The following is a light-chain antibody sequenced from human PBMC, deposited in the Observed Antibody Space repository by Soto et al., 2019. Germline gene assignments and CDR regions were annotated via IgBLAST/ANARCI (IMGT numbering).Light chain of an antibody. Sequence: AVQMTQSPSSLSASVGDRVTITCRASQGIRNDLGWYQQKSGKAPKLLIYAASSLQSGVPSRISGSGSGTYFNLTIDSLQPEDIATYYCLQDYYYPWTFGQGTKVEMK. V-gene: IGKV1-6*01. CDR3: LQDYYYPWT. CDR2: AAS. CDR1: QGIRND. J-gene: IGKJ1*01.